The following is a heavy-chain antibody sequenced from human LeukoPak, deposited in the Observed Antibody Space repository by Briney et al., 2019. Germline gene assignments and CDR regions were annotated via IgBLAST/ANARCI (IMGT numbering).Heavy chain of an antibody. J-gene: IGHJ6*02. CDR3: ACRGYGDYYYGMDV. D-gene: IGHD4-17*01. Sequence: GASVKVSCKASGYTFTSYGISWVRQAPGQGLEWMGWISAYNGNTNYAQKLQGRVTTTTDTSTSTAYMELRSLRSDDTAVYYCACRGYGDYYYGMDVWGQGTTVTVSS. CDR1: GYTFTSYG. CDR2: ISAYNGNT. V-gene: IGHV1-18*01.